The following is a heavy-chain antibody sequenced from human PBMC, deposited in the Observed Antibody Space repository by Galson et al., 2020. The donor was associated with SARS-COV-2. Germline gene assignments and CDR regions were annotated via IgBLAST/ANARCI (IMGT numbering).Heavy chain of an antibody. J-gene: IGHJ6*02. V-gene: IGHV3-30-3*01. CDR3: ARGGSGSYYDGMDV. D-gene: IGHD3-10*01. Sequence: GESLKISCAASGFTFSSYAMHWVRQAPGKGLEWVAVISYDGSKKYYADSVKGRFTISRDNSKNTLYLQMNSLRAEDTAVYYCARGGSGSYYDGMDVWGQGTTVTVSS. CDR2: ISYDGSKK. CDR1: GFTFSSYA.